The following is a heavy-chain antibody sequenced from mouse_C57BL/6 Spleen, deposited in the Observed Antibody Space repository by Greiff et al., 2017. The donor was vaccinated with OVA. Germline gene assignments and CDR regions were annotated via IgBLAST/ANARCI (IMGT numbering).Heavy chain of an antibody. J-gene: IGHJ1*03. CDR1: GYAFSSYW. CDR3: ARSPLDYGSSYRYFDV. CDR2: IYPGDGDT. D-gene: IGHD1-1*01. Sequence: QVQLQQSGAELVKPGASVKISCKASGYAFSSYWMNWVKQRPGKGLEWIGQIYPGDGDTNYNGKFKGKATLTADKSSSTAYMQLSSLTSEDSAVYFCARSPLDYGSSYRYFDVWGTGTTVTVSS. V-gene: IGHV1-80*01.